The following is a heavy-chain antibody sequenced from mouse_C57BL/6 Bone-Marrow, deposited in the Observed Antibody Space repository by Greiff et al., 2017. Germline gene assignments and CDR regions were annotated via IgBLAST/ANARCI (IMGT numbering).Heavy chain of an antibody. D-gene: IGHD1-1*01. CDR1: GYTFTSYW. Sequence: QVQLQQPGAELVKPGASVKLSCKASGYTFTSYWMHWVKQRPGQGLEWIGMIHPNSGSTNYNEKFKSKATLTVDKASSTAYMQLSSLTSEDSAVYYCARDITTVGASAYWGQVTLVTVSA. CDR3: ARDITTVGASAY. CDR2: IHPNSGST. J-gene: IGHJ3*01. V-gene: IGHV1-64*01.